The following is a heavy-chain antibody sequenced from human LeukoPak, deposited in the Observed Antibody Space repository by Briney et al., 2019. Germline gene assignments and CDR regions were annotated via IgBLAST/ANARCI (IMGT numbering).Heavy chain of an antibody. CDR1: GFTVSSHY. V-gene: IGHV3-66*01. D-gene: IGHD1-26*01. J-gene: IGHJ3*02. CDR2: IYSGGSI. CDR3: ARYPVGAGLPDAFDI. Sequence: PGGSLRLSCAASGFTVSSHYMSWVRQAPGKGLEWVSVIYSGGSIYYSDSVKGRFAISRDTSKNMLYLQMNSLRAEDTAVYYCARYPVGAGLPDAFDIWGQGTMVTVSS.